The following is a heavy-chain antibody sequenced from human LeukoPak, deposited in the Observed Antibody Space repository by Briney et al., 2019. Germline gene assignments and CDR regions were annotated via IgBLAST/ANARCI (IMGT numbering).Heavy chain of an antibody. D-gene: IGHD3-10*01. Sequence: GGSLRLACSASGFTFSSYAMHWVRQAPGKGLEYVSGISSNGGTTYYADSVKGRFTISRDNSKNTLYVQMNSLRGEDTAVYYCVKGIKGWFGESYDYWGQGTLVTVSS. CDR3: VKGIKGWFGESYDY. V-gene: IGHV3-64*05. CDR2: ISSNGGTT. CDR1: GFTFSSYA. J-gene: IGHJ4*02.